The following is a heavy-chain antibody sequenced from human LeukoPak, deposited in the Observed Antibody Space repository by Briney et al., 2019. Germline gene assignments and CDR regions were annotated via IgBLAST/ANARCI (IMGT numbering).Heavy chain of an antibody. V-gene: IGHV3-33*01. D-gene: IGHD1-14*01. Sequence: GRSLRLSCAASGFTFNRHGMHWVRQAPGKGLEWVAVIWYDGSNKYYADSVKGRFTISRDDSKNTLYLQMNSLRAEDTAVYYRARELENPLGWFDPWGQGTLVTVSS. J-gene: IGHJ5*02. CDR3: ARELENPLGWFDP. CDR2: IWYDGSNK. CDR1: GFTFNRHG.